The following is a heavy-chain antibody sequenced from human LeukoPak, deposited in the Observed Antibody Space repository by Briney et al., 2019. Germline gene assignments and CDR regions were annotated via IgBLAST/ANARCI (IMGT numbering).Heavy chain of an antibody. J-gene: IGHJ3*02. CDR2: SYYRSKWYD. Sequence: SQTLSLTCAISGDSVSRKSAAWYWLRQSPSRGLEWLGRSYYRSKWYDDYAVSLKSRITINPDTSKNQFSLHLNAVTPEDTAVYYCARGAVGQHESKGDVFDIWGQGTMVTVSS. D-gene: IGHD1-1*01. CDR3: ARGAVGQHESKGDVFDI. V-gene: IGHV6-1*01. CDR1: GDSVSRKSAA.